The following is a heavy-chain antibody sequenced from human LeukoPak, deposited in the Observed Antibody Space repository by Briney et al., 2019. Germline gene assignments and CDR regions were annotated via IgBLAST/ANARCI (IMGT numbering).Heavy chain of an antibody. CDR3: ARDRWGIAAAGEYYFDY. V-gene: IGHV4-4*07. CDR1: GGSISSYY. Sequence: PSETLSLTCTVSGGSISSYYWSWIRQPAGKGLEWIGRIYTSGSTNYNPSLKSRVTMSVDTSKNQFSLKLSFVTAADTAVYYCARDRWGIAAAGEYYFDYWGQGTLVTVSS. CDR2: IYTSGST. J-gene: IGHJ4*02. D-gene: IGHD6-13*01.